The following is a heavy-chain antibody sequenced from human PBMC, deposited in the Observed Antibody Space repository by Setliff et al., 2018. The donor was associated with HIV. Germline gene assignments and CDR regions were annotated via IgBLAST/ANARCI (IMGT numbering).Heavy chain of an antibody. D-gene: IGHD6-13*01. Sequence: GSLRLSCAASGFTFNTYAMSWVRQAPGKGLEWVSSMGGSSGDTYYADSVKGRFTISRDNTKNTLSLQMDSLGAEDTAIYYCANRFRTSNNWYYFDYWGPGTLVTVPQ. V-gene: IGHV3-23*01. CDR3: ANRFRTSNNWYYFDY. J-gene: IGHJ4*02. CDR2: MGGSSGDT. CDR1: GFTFNTYA.